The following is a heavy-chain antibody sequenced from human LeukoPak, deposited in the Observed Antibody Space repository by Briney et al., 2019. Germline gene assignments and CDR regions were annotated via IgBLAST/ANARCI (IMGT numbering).Heavy chain of an antibody. D-gene: IGHD1-26*01. V-gene: IGHV1-2*06. Sequence: ASVKVSCKASGYTFTAYYMHWVRQAPGQGLEGMGRINPKGGGTNYAQKLQGRVTMTRDTSTSTTYMDLSTLRSDDTAVYYCARDRSVVAVGAYFDYWGQGTLVTVSS. CDR2: INPKGGGT. J-gene: IGHJ4*02. CDR3: ARDRSVVAVGAYFDY. CDR1: GYTFTAYY.